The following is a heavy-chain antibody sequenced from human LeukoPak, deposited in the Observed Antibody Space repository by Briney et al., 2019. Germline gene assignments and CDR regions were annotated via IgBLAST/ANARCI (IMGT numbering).Heavy chain of an antibody. D-gene: IGHD5/OR15-5a*01. V-gene: IGHV3-11*06. CDR3: ARTESTSVDY. CDR2: ISSSSSYT. CDR1: GFTFSDYY. Sequence: GGSLRLSCAASGFTFSDYYMSWIRQAPGKGLEWVSYISSSSSYTNYADSVKGRFTISRDDAKNSLYLQMNSLRAEDTAVYYCARTESTSVDYWGQGTLVTVSS. J-gene: IGHJ4*02.